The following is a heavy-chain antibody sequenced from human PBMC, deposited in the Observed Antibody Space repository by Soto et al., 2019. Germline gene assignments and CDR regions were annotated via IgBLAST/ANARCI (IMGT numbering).Heavy chain of an antibody. V-gene: IGHV1-2*02. Sequence: QVQLVQSGAEVKEPGDSVRVSCEASGYTFTAYYIHWVRQAPGQGLEWMGWINTKFGDPTYAQDCQGRVSMTRDMSISTVYLELSRLTSDDTAIYSCARNMDYYYGPGSGNGHGFWGQGTTVTVFS. CDR2: INTKFGDP. CDR1: GYTFTAYY. CDR3: ARNMDYYYGPGSGNGHGF. D-gene: IGHD3-10*01. J-gene: IGHJ6*02.